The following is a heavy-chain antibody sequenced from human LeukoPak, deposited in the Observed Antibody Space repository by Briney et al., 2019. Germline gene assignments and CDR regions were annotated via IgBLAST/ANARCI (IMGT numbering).Heavy chain of an antibody. Sequence: GGSLRLSCAASGFTFSSYSMNWVRQAPGKGLEWVSSISSSSSYIYYADSVKGRFTISRDNAKNSLYLQMNSLRAEDTAVYYCAREWFGELPFYYWGQGTLVTVSS. CDR3: AREWFGELPFYY. CDR1: GFTFSSYS. J-gene: IGHJ4*02. CDR2: ISSSSSYI. V-gene: IGHV3-21*01. D-gene: IGHD3-10*01.